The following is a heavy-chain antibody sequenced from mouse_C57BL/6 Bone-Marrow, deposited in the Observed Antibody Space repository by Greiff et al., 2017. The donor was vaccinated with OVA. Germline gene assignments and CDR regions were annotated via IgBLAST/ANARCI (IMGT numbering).Heavy chain of an antibody. V-gene: IGHV1-5*01. CDR1: GYTFTSYW. D-gene: IGHD2-3*01. Sequence: VQLQQSGTVLARPGASVKMSCKTSGYTFTSYWMHWVKQRPGQGLEWIGAIYPGNSDTSYNQKFKGKAKLTAVTSASTAYMELSSLTNEDSAVYYCTRSKDDGYSPFAYWGQGTLVTVSA. CDR3: TRSKDDGYSPFAY. CDR2: IYPGNSDT. J-gene: IGHJ3*01.